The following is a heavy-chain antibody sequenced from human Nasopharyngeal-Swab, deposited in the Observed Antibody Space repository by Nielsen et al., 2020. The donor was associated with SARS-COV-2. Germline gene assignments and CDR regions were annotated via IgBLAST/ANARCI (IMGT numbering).Heavy chain of an antibody. J-gene: IGHJ5*02. D-gene: IGHD6-19*01. CDR3: VRDNSGWLNWFHP. Sequence: GESLKISCAASGFSFSSYNMNWVRQAPGKGPEWVSYISSSGSTIYYADSVKGRFTISRDNAKNSLYMQMNSLRAEDTAMYYCVRDNSGWLNWFHPWGQGTLVTVSS. CDR1: GFSFSSYN. CDR2: ISSSGSTI. V-gene: IGHV3-48*04.